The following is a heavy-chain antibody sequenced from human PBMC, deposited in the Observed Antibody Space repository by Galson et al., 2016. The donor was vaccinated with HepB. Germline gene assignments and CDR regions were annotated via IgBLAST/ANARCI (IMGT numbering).Heavy chain of an antibody. CDR1: GFSVSSFY. CDR2: IESGGST. D-gene: IGHD6-19*01. CDR3: ASLDTLSGLSHYFDY. V-gene: IGHV3-53*01. J-gene: IGHJ4*02. Sequence: SLRLSCAASGFSVSSFYMGWVRQAPGKGLEWVSVIESGGSTVYAASVRGRFIISRDSSKNTIYLQMNSLRAEDTAVYYCASLDTLSGLSHYFDYWGQGILVTVSS.